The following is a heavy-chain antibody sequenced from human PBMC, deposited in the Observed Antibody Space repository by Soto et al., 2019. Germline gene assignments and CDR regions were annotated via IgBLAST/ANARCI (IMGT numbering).Heavy chain of an antibody. V-gene: IGHV4-34*01. CDR2: INHSGST. J-gene: IGHJ4*02. CDR1: GGSFSGYY. Sequence: SETLSLTCAVYGGSFSGYYWSWIRQPPGKGLEWIGEINHSGSTNYNPSLKSRVTIPVDTSKNQFSLKLSSVTAADTAVYYCARGDPTGYYDSSGYRKRGFDYWGQGTLVTVSS. D-gene: IGHD3-22*01. CDR3: ARGDPTGYYDSSGYRKRGFDY.